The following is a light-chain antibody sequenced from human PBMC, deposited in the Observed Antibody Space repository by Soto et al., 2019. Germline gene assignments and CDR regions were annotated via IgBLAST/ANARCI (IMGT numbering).Light chain of an antibody. CDR1: SSDIGDYKY. CDR3: SSYTSSNTLV. Sequence: QSVLTQPASVSGSPGQSITISCTGTSSDIGDYKYVSWYQQHPGKVPKLMIYEVSNRPSRVSNHFSGSKSGNTASLTISGLQAEDEAHYYCSSYTSSNTLVFGGGTKLTVL. CDR2: EVS. V-gene: IGLV2-14*01. J-gene: IGLJ2*01.